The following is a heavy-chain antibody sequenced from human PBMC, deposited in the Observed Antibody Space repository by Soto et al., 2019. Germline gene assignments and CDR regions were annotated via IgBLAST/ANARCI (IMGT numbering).Heavy chain of an antibody. J-gene: IGHJ4*02. CDR1: GDSVSSNSAA. D-gene: IGHD1-7*01. CDR2: TYYRSKWYN. CDR3: AAYLTSTWNSDFDY. V-gene: IGHV6-1*01. Sequence: PSQPLSLTCAISGDSVSSNSAAWHWIRQSPSRGLEWLGRTYYRSKWYNDYAVSVKSRITINPDTSKNQFSLQLNSVTPEDTAVYYCAAYLTSTWNSDFDYWGQGALVTVS.